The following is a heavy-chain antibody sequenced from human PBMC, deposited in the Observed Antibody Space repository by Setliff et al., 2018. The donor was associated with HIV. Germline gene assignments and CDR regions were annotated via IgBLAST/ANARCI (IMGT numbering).Heavy chain of an antibody. CDR1: RFTFSDYY. J-gene: IGHJ4*02. CDR2: LGKSNSRM. V-gene: IGHV3-11*06. D-gene: IGHD1-1*01. CDR3: ARDLNWAFDY. Sequence: GGSLRLSCAASRFTFSDYYMSWIRQAPGKGLEWVSYLGKSNSRMTYAGSVKGRFTISGDNAKNTLYLQMNSLTSEDTAVYYCARDLNWAFDYWGQGILVTVSS.